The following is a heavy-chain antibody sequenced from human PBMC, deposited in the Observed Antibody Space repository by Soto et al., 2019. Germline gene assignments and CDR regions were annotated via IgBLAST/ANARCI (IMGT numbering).Heavy chain of an antibody. V-gene: IGHV1-18*01. CDR2: ISTYNGDT. CDR3: AREGVAPYYYYGMDV. D-gene: IGHD5-12*01. J-gene: IGHJ6*02. Sequence: QVQLVQSGAEVKKPGASVKVSCKASGYTFTRSGISWVRQAPGQGLEWMGWISTYNGDTNYAQTFQGRVTMTTDTSTSTVYVERRRLRSDDTAVYYCAREGVAPYYYYGMDVWGQGTPVTVSS. CDR1: GYTFTRSG.